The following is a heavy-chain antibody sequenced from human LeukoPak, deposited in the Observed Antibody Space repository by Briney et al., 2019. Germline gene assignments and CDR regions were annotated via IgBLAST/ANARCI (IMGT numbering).Heavy chain of an antibody. CDR3: ARGGYCSSTSCYHA. CDR2: INHSGST. D-gene: IGHD2-2*01. V-gene: IGHV4-34*01. CDR1: GGSFSGYY. Sequence: PSETLSLTCAVYGGSFSGYYWSWIRQPPEKGLEWIGEINHSGSTDYNPSLKSRVTISVDTSKNQFSLKLSSVTAADTAVYYCARGGYCSSTSCYHAWGQGTLVTVSS. J-gene: IGHJ4*02.